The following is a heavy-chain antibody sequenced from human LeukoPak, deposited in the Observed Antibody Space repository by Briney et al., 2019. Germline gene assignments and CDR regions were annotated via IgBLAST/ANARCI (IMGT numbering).Heavy chain of an antibody. CDR3: ARRPRYSSGWYYFDS. J-gene: IGHJ4*02. V-gene: IGHV4-34*01. CDR2: INHSGST. CDR1: GGSFSGDY. Sequence: PETLSLACAVYGGSFSGDYWNWIRQPPGKRLEWIGEINHSGSTNSNPSLKSRVTISVDRSKNQFSLKLSSVTAADTAVYYCARRPRYSSGWYYFDSWGQGTLVTVSS. D-gene: IGHD6-19*01.